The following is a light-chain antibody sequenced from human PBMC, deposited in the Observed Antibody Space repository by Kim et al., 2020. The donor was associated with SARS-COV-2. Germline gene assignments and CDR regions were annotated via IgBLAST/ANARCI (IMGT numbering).Light chain of an antibody. CDR2: DAS. CDR3: QHRRDWPT. J-gene: IGKJ5*01. CDR1: QSVSSC. V-gene: IGKV3-11*01. Sequence: PGERATLSCRASQSVSSCLAWYQQKPGQAPRLVIYDASNRATGIPPRFSGSGSGTDFTLTINSLEPEDFAVYYCQHRRDWPTFGQGTRLEIK.